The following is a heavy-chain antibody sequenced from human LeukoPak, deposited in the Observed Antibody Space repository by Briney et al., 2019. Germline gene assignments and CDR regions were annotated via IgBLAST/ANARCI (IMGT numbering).Heavy chain of an antibody. V-gene: IGHV5-10-1*01. CDR1: GYNFTSYW. CDR2: FDPSDSYT. Sequence: GESLQISCKGSGYNFTSYWISGVRQVPGKGLEWMGRFDPSDSYTNYSPSFQGHVTISAGKSISTAYLQWSSLKASDTAMYYCARRGKYYYDSSGYYFDYWGQGTLVTVSS. D-gene: IGHD3-22*01. J-gene: IGHJ4*02. CDR3: ARRGKYYYDSSGYYFDY.